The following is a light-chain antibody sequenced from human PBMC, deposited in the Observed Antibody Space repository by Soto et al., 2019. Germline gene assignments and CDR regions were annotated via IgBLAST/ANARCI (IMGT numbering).Light chain of an antibody. CDR1: QGISSY. Sequence: DIQLTQSPSFLSASVGDRVTITCRASQGISSYLAWYQQKPGKAPKLLIYAASTLQSGVQSRFSGSGSGTEFTLTISSLQHEDFATYYCQQLNSYPPFGGGTKVEIK. CDR3: QQLNSYPP. V-gene: IGKV1-9*01. CDR2: AAS. J-gene: IGKJ4*01.